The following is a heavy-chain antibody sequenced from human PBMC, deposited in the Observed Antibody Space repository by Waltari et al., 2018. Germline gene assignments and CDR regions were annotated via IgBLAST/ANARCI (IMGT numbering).Heavy chain of an antibody. CDR3: ARFSSPAIPDY. Sequence: EVQLVESGGGLVQPGGSLRLSCAAFGFTFSNYEINWVRQAPGKGLEWVSYISGSGSTIYYADSVKGRFTISRDNAKNSLNLQMNSLRAEDTALYFCARFSSPAIPDYWGQGTLVTVSS. V-gene: IGHV3-48*03. CDR1: GFTFSNYE. J-gene: IGHJ4*02. CDR2: ISGSGSTI.